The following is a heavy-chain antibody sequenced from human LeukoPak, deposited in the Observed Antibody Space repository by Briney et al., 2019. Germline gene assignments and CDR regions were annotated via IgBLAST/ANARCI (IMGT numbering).Heavy chain of an antibody. J-gene: IGHJ4*02. CDR2: INHSGST. CDR3: ARASCSGGSCYSSPFDY. V-gene: IGHV4-34*01. Sequence: SETLSLTCAVYGGSFSGYYWSWIRQPPGKGLEWIGEINHSGSTNYNPSLKSRVTISVDTSKNQFPLKLSSVTAADTAVYYCARASCSGGSCYSSPFDYWGQGTLVTVSS. CDR1: GGSFSGYY. D-gene: IGHD2-15*01.